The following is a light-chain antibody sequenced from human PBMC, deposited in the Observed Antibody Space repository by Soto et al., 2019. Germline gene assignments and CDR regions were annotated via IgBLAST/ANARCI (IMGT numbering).Light chain of an antibody. V-gene: IGLV2-14*01. CDR2: EVS. J-gene: IGLJ2*01. Sequence: QSALTQPASVSGSPGQSITISCTGSRTDIGDYNYVSWYQQHPGNAPKLMIYEVSNRPSGVSTRFSGSKSGNTASLTISGLRAEDEADYHCSSYTIISSLIIFGGGTKLTVL. CDR1: RTDIGDYNY. CDR3: SSYTIISSLII.